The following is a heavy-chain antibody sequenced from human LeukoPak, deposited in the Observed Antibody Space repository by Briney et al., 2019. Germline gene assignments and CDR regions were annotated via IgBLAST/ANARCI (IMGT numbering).Heavy chain of an antibody. J-gene: IGHJ4*02. CDR1: GYTFTGYY. Sequence: ASVKVSCKASGYTFTGYYMHRVRQAPGQGLEWMGWINPNSGGTNYAQKFQGRVTMTRDTSISTAYMELSSLRSDDTALYYCARDLDYGSGSYNGDCWGQGTQVTVSS. D-gene: IGHD3-10*01. CDR2: INPNSGGT. CDR3: ARDLDYGSGSYNGDC. V-gene: IGHV1-2*02.